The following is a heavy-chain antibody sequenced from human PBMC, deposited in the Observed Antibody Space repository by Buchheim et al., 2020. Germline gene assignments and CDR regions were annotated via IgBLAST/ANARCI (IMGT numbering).Heavy chain of an antibody. CDR3: AGDQVYCSSTSCSPTPYYFDY. CDR1: GFTFSSYA. Sequence: QVQLVESGGGVVQPGRSLRLSCAASGFTFSSYAMHWVRQAPGKGLEWVAVISYDGSNKYYADSVKGRFTISRDNSTNTLYLKMNSLRAEDTAVYYCAGDQVYCSSTSCSPTPYYFDYWGQGTL. V-gene: IGHV3-30-3*01. CDR2: ISYDGSNK. D-gene: IGHD2-2*01. J-gene: IGHJ4*02.